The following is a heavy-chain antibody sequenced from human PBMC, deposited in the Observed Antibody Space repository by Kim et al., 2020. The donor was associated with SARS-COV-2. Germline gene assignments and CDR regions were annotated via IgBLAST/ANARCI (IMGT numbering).Heavy chain of an antibody. V-gene: IGHV3-21*01. Sequence: GGSLRLSCAASGFTFSSYSMNWVRQAPGKGLEWVSSISSSSSYIYYADSVKGRFTISRDNAKNSLYLQMNSLRAEDTAVYYCARIPTTDTYGMDVWGQGTTVTVSS. CDR3: ARIPTTDTYGMDV. D-gene: IGHD4-17*01. J-gene: IGHJ6*02. CDR1: GFTFSSYS. CDR2: ISSSSSYI.